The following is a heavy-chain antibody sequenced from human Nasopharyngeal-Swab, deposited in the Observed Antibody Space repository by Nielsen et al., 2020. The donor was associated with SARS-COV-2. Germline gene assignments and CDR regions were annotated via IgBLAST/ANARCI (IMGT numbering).Heavy chain of an antibody. V-gene: IGHV3-33*08. D-gene: IGHD3-10*01. J-gene: IGHJ4*02. CDR1: GFTFDDYA. CDR3: ARGYIITKTDYYFDY. CDR2: IWYDGSNK. Sequence: GESLKISCAASGFTFDDYAMHWVRRAPGKGLEWVAVIWYDGSNKYYADSVKGRFTISRDNSKNTLYLQMNSLRAEDTAVYYCARGYIITKTDYYFDYWGQGTLVTVSS.